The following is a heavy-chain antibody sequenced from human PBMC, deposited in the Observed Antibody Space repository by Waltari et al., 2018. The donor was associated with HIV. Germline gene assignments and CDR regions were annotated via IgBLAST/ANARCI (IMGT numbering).Heavy chain of an antibody. Sequence: QVQLVQSGAEVKKPGASVKVSCKASGYTFTNYYIHWVRQAPGQGLEWMTRINPSGGSTSHAQKFQGRVTMTRDTSTSTVYMELSSLRSEDTAVYYCARDKAVGITTSVFNMWGQGTMVIVSS. V-gene: IGHV1-46*01. D-gene: IGHD3-22*01. CDR3: ARDKAVGITTSVFNM. J-gene: IGHJ3*02. CDR1: GYTFTNYY. CDR2: INPSGGST.